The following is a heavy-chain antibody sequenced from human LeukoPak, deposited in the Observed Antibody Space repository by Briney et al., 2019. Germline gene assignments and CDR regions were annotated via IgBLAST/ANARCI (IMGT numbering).Heavy chain of an antibody. CDR2: IYSGGST. J-gene: IGHJ5*02. D-gene: IGHD2-2*01. CDR3: ARDLWVGYCSSTSCTNPT. V-gene: IGHV3-66*01. Sequence: GGSLRLSCAASGFTVSSNYMSWVRQAPGKGLEWVSVIYSGGSTYYADSVKGRFTISRDNSKNTLYLQMNSLRAEDTAVYYCARDLWVGYCSSTSCTNPTWGQGTLVTVSS. CDR1: GFTVSSNY.